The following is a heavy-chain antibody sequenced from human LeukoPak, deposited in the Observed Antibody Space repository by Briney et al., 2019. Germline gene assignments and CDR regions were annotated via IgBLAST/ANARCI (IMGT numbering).Heavy chain of an antibody. CDR3: ARDYHYYDSSGYYP. Sequence: GGSLRLSCAASGFTFSSYWMNWVRQAPGKGLVWVSRIASDGSSTTYADSVKGRFSISRDNAKNTLYLQMNSLRAEDTAVYYCARDYHYYDSSGYYPWGQGTLVTVSS. CDR1: GFTFSSYW. J-gene: IGHJ5*02. V-gene: IGHV3-74*01. CDR2: IASDGSST. D-gene: IGHD3-22*01.